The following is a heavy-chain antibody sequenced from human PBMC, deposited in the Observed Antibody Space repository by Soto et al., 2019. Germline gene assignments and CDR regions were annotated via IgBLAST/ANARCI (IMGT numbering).Heavy chain of an antibody. CDR1: GGSISSSNW. J-gene: IGHJ4*02. Sequence: SETLSLTCAVSGGSISSSNWWSWVRQPPGKGLEWIGKIYHSGTTTYNTSLKSRVTISVAKSKNQFSLNLSSVTAADTAVYYCARFDYSKYYFDYRGQGTLVTVSS. V-gene: IGHV4-4*02. CDR2: IYHSGTT. D-gene: IGHD4-4*01. CDR3: ARFDYSKYYFDY.